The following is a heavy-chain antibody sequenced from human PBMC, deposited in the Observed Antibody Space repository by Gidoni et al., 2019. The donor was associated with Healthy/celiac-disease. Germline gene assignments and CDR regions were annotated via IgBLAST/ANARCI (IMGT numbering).Heavy chain of an antibody. J-gene: IGHJ3*02. V-gene: IGHV3-21*01. CDR1: GFTFSGYS. CDR2: ISSSSSYI. Sequence: EVQLVESGGGLVKPGGSLRLSCAASGFTFSGYSMNWVRQAPGKGLEWVSSISSSSSYIYYADSVKGRFTISRDNAKNSLYLQMNSLRAEDTAVYYCARDPTTAANAFDIWGQGTMVTVSS. CDR3: ARDPTTAANAFDI. D-gene: IGHD4-17*01.